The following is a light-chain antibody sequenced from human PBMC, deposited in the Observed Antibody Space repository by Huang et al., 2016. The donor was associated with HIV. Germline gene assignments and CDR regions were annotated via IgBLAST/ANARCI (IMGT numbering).Light chain of an antibody. J-gene: IGKJ2*01. CDR3: QGSLSIPHT. Sequence: DIQMTQSPSSLSASVGDRVTITCRASENIRRYLNCYQQKPGKPPKRLIHSASTLQSGGPSRFSGSGSGTDFTLTITSLQPEDFATYYCQGSLSIPHTFGQGTNLEIK. CDR1: ENIRRY. V-gene: IGKV1-39*01. CDR2: SAS.